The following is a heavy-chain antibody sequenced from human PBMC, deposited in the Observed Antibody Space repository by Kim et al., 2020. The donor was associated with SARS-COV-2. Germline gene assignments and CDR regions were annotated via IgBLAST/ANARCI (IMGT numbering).Heavy chain of an antibody. CDR2: IKQDGSEK. CDR1: GFTFSSYW. J-gene: IGHJ4*02. Sequence: GGSLRLSCVASGFTFSSYWMSWVRQAPGKGLEWVANIKQDGSEKYYVDSVKGRFTISRDNAKNSLYLQMNSLRAEDTAVYYCARAVAGYWGQGTLVTVSS. D-gene: IGHD6-19*01. V-gene: IGHV3-7*01. CDR3: ARAVAGY.